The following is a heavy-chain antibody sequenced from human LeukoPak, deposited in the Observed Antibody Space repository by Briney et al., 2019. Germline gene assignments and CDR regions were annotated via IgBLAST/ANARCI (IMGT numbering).Heavy chain of an antibody. CDR2: IKQDGSEK. Sequence: PGGSLRLSCAASGFTFSSYWMSWVRQAPGKGLEWVANIKQDGSEKYYVDSVKGRFTISRDNAKNSLYLQMNSLRAEDTAVYYCARDSMNGPDAFDIWGQGTMVTVSS. D-gene: IGHD2-8*01. CDR3: ARDSMNGPDAFDI. CDR1: GFTFSSYW. V-gene: IGHV3-7*01. J-gene: IGHJ3*02.